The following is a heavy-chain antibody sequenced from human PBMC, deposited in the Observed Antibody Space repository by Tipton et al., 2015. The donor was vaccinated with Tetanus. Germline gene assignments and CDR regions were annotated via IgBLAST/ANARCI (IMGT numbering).Heavy chain of an antibody. CDR1: GFTFSNYW. CDR2: IKQDGSEK. CDR3: ARGTGFDY. J-gene: IGHJ4*02. D-gene: IGHD3-10*01. V-gene: IGHV3-7*05. Sequence: AVSGFTFSNYWMSWVRQAPGKGLEWVANIKQDGSEKYYVDSVKGRFTISRDNAKNSLYLQMNSLRAEDTAVYYCARGTGFDYWGQGTLVTVSS.